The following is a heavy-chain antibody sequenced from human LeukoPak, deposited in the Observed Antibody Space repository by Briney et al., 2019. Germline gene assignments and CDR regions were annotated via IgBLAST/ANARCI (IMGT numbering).Heavy chain of an antibody. J-gene: IGHJ2*01. CDR2: IWYDGSNK. D-gene: IGHD4-17*01. CDR3: AKDCSYGDYNRYFDL. Sequence: PGGSLRLSCAASGFTFSSYGMHWVRQAPGKGLEWVAVIWYDGSNKYYADSVKGRFTIFRDNSKNTLYLQMHSLRAEDTAVYFCAKDCSYGDYNRYFDLWGRGTLVTVSS. CDR1: GFTFSSYG. V-gene: IGHV3-33*06.